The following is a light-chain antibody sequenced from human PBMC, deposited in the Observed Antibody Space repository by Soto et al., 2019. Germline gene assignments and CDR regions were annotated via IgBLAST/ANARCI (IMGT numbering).Light chain of an antibody. Sequence: EVVMTQSPATLSVSPGEGVTLSCRASQGIGDTLAWYQHKPGQTPRPLIYDTSTRATGVPARFRGSRSGPEFTLTINRLQSEYLAIYDFQPYNPWPLTVGGGTKVESK. CDR2: DTS. J-gene: IGKJ4*01. CDR3: QPYNPWPLT. V-gene: IGKV3-15*01. CDR1: QGIGDT.